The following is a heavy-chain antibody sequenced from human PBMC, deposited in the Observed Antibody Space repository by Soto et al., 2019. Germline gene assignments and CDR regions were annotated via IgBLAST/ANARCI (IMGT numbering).Heavy chain of an antibody. CDR3: ARAGLDFDY. CDR1: GGSFSGYY. D-gene: IGHD4-17*01. J-gene: IGHJ4*02. Sequence: ASETLSLTCAVYGGSFSGYYWSWIRQPPGKGLEWIGEINHSGSTNYNPSLKSRVTISVDTSTNQFSVKLSSVTAADTAVYYCARAGLDFDYWGQGTLVTVSS. CDR2: INHSGST. V-gene: IGHV4-34*01.